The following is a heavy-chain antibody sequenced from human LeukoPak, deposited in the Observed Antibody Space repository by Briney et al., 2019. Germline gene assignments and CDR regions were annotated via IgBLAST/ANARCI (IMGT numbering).Heavy chain of an antibody. CDR2: IYMGGNT. D-gene: IGHD3-16*01. Sequence: GGSLRLSCAASGFTVSSHDMSWVRQAQRKGLEWVSVIYMGGNTFYVDSVKGRFTISRHTSKNTLYLQMNSLRPEDTAVYYCVRVGDEVAYTRGYLDYWGQGTLVTVSS. J-gene: IGHJ4*02. V-gene: IGHV3-53*04. CDR3: VRVGDEVAYTRGYLDY. CDR1: GFTVSSHD.